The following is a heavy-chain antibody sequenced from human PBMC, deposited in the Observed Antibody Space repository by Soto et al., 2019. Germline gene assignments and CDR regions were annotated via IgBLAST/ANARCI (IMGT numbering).Heavy chain of an antibody. Sequence: GGSLRLSCAASGFTFSSYWMSWVRQAPGKGLGWVANIKQDGSEKYYVDSVKGRFTISRDNAKKPLYLQMNSLRAEDTAVYYCARDGYNSGAFDYWGQGTLVTVYS. CDR2: IKQDGSEK. J-gene: IGHJ4*02. D-gene: IGHD5-12*01. V-gene: IGHV3-7*03. CDR3: ARDGYNSGAFDY. CDR1: GFTFSSYW.